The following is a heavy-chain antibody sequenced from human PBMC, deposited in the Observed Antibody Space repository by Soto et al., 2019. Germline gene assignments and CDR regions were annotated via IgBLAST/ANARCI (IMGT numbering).Heavy chain of an antibody. CDR1: GGSISSYY. CDR3: ARGPAVALRGWFDP. D-gene: IGHD6-19*01. J-gene: IGHJ5*02. Sequence: SETLSLTCTVSGGSISSYYWSWIRQPPGKGLEWIGYIYYSGSTNYNPSLKSRVTISVDTSKNQFSLKLSSVTAADTAVYYCARGPAVALRGWFDPWGQGTLVTV. V-gene: IGHV4-59*01. CDR2: IYYSGST.